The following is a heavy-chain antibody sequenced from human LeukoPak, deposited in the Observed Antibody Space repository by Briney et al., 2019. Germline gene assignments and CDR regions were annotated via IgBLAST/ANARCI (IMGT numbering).Heavy chain of an antibody. V-gene: IGHV4-34*03. J-gene: IGHJ5*02. CDR3: VSSAYGSWFDP. CDR1: GGSFSGYY. D-gene: IGHD3-10*01. CDR2: INHSGST. Sequence: SETLSLTCAVYGGSFSGYYWSWIRQPPGKGLEWIGEINHSGSTNYNPSLKSRVTISVDTSKNQFSLKLSSVTAADTAVYYCVSSAYGSWFDPWGQGTLVTVSS.